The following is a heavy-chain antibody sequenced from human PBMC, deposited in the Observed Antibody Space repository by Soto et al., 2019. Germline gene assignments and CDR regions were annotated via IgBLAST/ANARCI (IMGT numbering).Heavy chain of an antibody. D-gene: IGHD5-12*01. CDR1: VGSISSYY. CDR2: VYFSGST. V-gene: IGHV4-59*01. CDR3: TRYLDIGNRGYGKSNV. Sequence: SETLSFTCTISVGSISSYYWSLIRQRPGKGLEWICYVYFSGSTNYNPSLKSRVLISIDTSRNQFSLKLNSVTAADTAVYYCTRYLDIGNRGYGKSNVWGQGNPVTFSS. J-gene: IGHJ6*02.